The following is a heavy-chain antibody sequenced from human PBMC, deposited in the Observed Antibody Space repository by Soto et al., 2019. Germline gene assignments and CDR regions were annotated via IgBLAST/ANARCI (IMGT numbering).Heavy chain of an antibody. J-gene: IGHJ6*02. CDR1: GYSFTSYL. V-gene: IGHV5-51*03. Sequence: GESLKISCQGSGYSFTSYLIVWVRQMPGKGLEWMGLIYPGDSDTRYSPSFQGQVTISVDKSISTAYLQWSSLKASDTAMYYCARRGAATAHYYDGMDVWGQGTTVTVSS. CDR3: ARRGAATAHYYDGMDV. CDR2: IYPGDSDT. D-gene: IGHD2-15*01.